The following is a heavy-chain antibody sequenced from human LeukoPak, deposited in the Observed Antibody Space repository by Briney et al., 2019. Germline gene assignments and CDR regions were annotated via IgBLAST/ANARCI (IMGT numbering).Heavy chain of an antibody. CDR3: ARYDFWSVFADY. Sequence: PETLSLTCAVYGGSFSGYYWSWIRQPPGKGLEWIGEINHSGSTNYNPSLKSRVTISVDTSKNQFSLKLSSVTAADTAVYYCARYDFWSVFADYWGQGTLVTVSS. CDR2: INHSGST. D-gene: IGHD3-3*01. V-gene: IGHV4-34*01. CDR1: GGSFSGYY. J-gene: IGHJ4*02.